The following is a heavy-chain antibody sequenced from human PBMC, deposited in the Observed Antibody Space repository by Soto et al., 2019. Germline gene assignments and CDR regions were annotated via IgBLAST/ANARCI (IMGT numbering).Heavy chain of an antibody. CDR1: GFTFSSYW. V-gene: IGHV3-7*05. J-gene: IGHJ6*02. CDR2: IKQDGSEK. Sequence: GGSLRLSCVASGFTFSSYWMSWVRQAPGKGLEWVANIKQDGSEKYYVESVKGRFTISRDNAEKSLYLQMNSLRAEDTAFYYFSRVVELRITVFGVVSNGMDVWGQGTTVTVSS. CDR3: SRVVELRITVFGVVSNGMDV. D-gene: IGHD3-3*01.